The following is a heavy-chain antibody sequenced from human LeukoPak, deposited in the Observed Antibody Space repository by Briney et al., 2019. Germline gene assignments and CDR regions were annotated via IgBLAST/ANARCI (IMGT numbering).Heavy chain of an antibody. J-gene: IGHJ4*02. Sequence: PGGSLRLSCAASGFTVSSNYLSWVRQAPGKGLEWVSLMYAGGSTYYADSVKGRFTISRDNSKNTLYLQMNSLRAEDTAVYYCARGWREFYFEYWGQGNLVTVSS. CDR1: GFTVSSNY. CDR3: ARGWREFYFEY. CDR2: MYAGGST. D-gene: IGHD3-3*01. V-gene: IGHV3-66*01.